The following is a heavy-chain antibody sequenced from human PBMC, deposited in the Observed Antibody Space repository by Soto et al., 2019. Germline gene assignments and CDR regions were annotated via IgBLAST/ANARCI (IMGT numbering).Heavy chain of an antibody. Sequence: PGGSLRLSCAASGFTFSSYWMIWVRQAPGKGLEWVANIKQDGSEKYYVDSVKGRFTISRDNAKNSLYLQMNSLRAEDTAVYYCARETHYSNYEYYGMDVWGQGTTVTLSS. D-gene: IGHD4-4*01. CDR3: ARETHYSNYEYYGMDV. CDR2: IKQDGSEK. V-gene: IGHV3-7*03. J-gene: IGHJ6*02. CDR1: GFTFSSYW.